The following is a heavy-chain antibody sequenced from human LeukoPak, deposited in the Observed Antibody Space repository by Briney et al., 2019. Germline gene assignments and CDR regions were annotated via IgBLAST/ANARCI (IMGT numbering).Heavy chain of an antibody. CDR1: GFTFTNYY. V-gene: IGHV1-46*01. Sequence: ASVKVSCKASGFTFTNYYMHWVRQAPGQGLEWMGIINPSGSSTSYAQKFQGRVTMTRDTSTSTVYMELRSLRSDDTAVYYCARQGYGGHSRGAADYWGQGTLVTVSS. J-gene: IGHJ4*02. CDR3: ARQGYGGHSRGAADY. D-gene: IGHD4-23*01. CDR2: INPSGSST.